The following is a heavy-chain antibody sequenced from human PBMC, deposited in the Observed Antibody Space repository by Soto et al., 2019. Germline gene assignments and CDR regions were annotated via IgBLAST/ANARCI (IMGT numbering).Heavy chain of an antibody. V-gene: IGHV4-59*02. Sequence: QVQLQESGPGLVKPSETLSLTCTVSSDSVSSYYWSWIRQPPGKGLEWIGYIYYSVSTNYNPSLESRVTISVDTSKNQFSLKLSSVTAADTAVYYCARGSLVPASNGFDPWGQGTLVTVSS. J-gene: IGHJ5*02. CDR2: IYYSVST. CDR1: SDSVSSYY. CDR3: ARGSLVPASNGFDP. D-gene: IGHD2-2*01.